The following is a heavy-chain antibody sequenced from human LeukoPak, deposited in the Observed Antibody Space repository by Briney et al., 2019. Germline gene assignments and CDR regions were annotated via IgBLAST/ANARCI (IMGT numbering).Heavy chain of an antibody. CDR2: INHSGST. J-gene: IGHJ3*02. CDR3: ARVYYYESSGYFPFAFDI. Sequence: KPSETLSLTCAVYGGSFSGYYWSWIRQPPGKGLEWIGEINHSGSTNYNPSLKSRVTISVDTSKNQFSLKLSSVTAADTAVYYCARVYYYESSGYFPFAFDIWGQGTMVTVSS. V-gene: IGHV4-34*01. D-gene: IGHD3-22*01. CDR1: GGSFSGYY.